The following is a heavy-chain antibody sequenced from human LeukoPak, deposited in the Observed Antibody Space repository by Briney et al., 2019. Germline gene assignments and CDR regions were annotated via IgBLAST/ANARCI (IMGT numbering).Heavy chain of an antibody. V-gene: IGHV1-2*02. CDR3: ARDVLELPSGGSDY. Sequence: ASVKVSCKASGYTFTGYYMHWVRQAPGQGLEWMGWINPNSGGTNYAQKFQGRVTMTRDTSISTAYMELSRLRSEDTAVYYCARDVLELPSGGSDYWGQGTLVTVSS. J-gene: IGHJ4*02. D-gene: IGHD1-7*01. CDR2: INPNSGGT. CDR1: GYTFTGYY.